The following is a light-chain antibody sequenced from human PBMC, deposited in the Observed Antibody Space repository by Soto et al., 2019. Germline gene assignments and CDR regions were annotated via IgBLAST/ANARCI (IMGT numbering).Light chain of an antibody. CDR3: QQSYSTPT. V-gene: IGKV1-5*03. CDR1: QSISNW. J-gene: IGKJ4*01. CDR2: KAS. Sequence: IHMTQAPSTLSASVGDMVTITFRASQSISNWLAWYQQKPGKAPKLLIYKASSLQSGVPSRFSGSGSGTDFTLTISSLQPEDFATYYCQQSYSTPTFGGGTKVDIK.